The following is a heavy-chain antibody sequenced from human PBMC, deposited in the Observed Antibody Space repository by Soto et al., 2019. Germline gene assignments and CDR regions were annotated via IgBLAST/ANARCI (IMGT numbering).Heavy chain of an antibody. CDR2: INHSGST. D-gene: IGHD3-9*01. CDR1: GGSSSGYY. CDR3: ARGGIRYFDWHRRGEFDY. V-gene: IGHV4-34*01. Sequence: SETLSLTCAVYGGSSSGYYWSWIRQPPGKGLEWIGEINHSGSTNYNPSLKSRVTTSVDTSKNQFSLKLSSVTAADTAVYYCARGGIRYFDWHRRGEFDYWGQGTLVTVSS. J-gene: IGHJ4*02.